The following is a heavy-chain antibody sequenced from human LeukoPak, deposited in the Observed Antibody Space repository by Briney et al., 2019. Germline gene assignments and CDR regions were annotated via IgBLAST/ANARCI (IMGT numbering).Heavy chain of an antibody. V-gene: IGHV1-69*13. D-gene: IGHD6-13*01. J-gene: IGHJ6*04. CDR2: IIPIFGTA. Sequence: EASVKVSCKASGGTFSSYAISWVRRAPGQGLEWMGGIIPIFGTANYAQKFQGRVTITADESTSTAYMELSSLRSEDTAVYYCAREYSRNYYYGMDVWGKGTTVTVSS. CDR1: GGTFSSYA. CDR3: AREYSRNYYYGMDV.